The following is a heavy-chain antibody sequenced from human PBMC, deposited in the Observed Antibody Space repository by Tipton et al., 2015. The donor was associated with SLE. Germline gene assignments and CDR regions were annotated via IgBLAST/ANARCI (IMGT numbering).Heavy chain of an antibody. Sequence: LRLSCTVSGDSISSHYWSWIRQPPGKGLEWIGYFYYSGSTNYNPSLKSRITISVDTSKNQFSLKLSSVTAADTAVYYCASGGWELDYWGQGTLVTVSS. CDR3: ASGGWELDY. CDR1: GDSISSHY. D-gene: IGHD1-26*01. V-gene: IGHV4-59*11. J-gene: IGHJ4*02. CDR2: FYYSGST.